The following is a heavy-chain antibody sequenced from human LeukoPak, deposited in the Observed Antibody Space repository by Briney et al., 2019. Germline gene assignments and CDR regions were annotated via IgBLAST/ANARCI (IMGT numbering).Heavy chain of an antibody. V-gene: IGHV3-9*01. Sequence: GGSLRLSCAASGFTFDDYAMHWVRQAPGKGLEWVSGISWNSVSIDYADSVKGRFTISRDNAKNTLYLQMNSLRAEDTAVYYCARAPLWGFLEWLPPFDYWGQGTLVTVSS. J-gene: IGHJ4*02. CDR1: GFTFDDYA. CDR2: ISWNSVSI. CDR3: ARAPLWGFLEWLPPFDY. D-gene: IGHD3-3*01.